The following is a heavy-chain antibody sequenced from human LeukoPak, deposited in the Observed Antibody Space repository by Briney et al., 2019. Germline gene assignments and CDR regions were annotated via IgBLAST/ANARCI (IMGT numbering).Heavy chain of an antibody. Sequence: GGSLRLSCAASGFTFSSYGMHWVRQAPGKGLEWVAVISYDGSNKYYADSVKARFTISRDNSKNTLYLQMNSLRAEDTAVYYCAKLVIAAAGTAPFDYWGQGTLVTVSS. V-gene: IGHV3-30*18. CDR1: GFTFSSYG. J-gene: IGHJ4*02. CDR2: ISYDGSNK. D-gene: IGHD6-13*01. CDR3: AKLVIAAAGTAPFDY.